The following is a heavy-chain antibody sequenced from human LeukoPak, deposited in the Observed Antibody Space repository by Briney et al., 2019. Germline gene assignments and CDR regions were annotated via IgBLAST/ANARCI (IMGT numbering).Heavy chain of an antibody. CDR2: IYPDDSDT. J-gene: IGHJ5*02. V-gene: IGHV5-51*01. D-gene: IGHD3-10*01. CDR3: VRQRGASGSINHFDP. CDR1: GYRFTTYW. Sequence: GGSLKISCKTSGYRFTTYWIGWVRQMPGTGLEWVGAIYPDDSDTRYSPSFQGQVVISADRSITTAYLQWNTLKTSDTAMYYCVRQRGASGSINHFDPWGQGTLVTVSP.